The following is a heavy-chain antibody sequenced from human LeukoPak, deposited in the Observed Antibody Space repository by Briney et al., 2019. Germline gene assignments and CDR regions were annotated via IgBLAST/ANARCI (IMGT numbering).Heavy chain of an antibody. CDR2: IKQDGSEK. V-gene: IGHV3-7*03. Sequence: PGGSLRLSCAASGFTFSSYWMSWVRQAPGKGLEWVANIKQDGSEKYYVDSVKGRFTISRDNAKNSLYLQMNSLRAEDTAVYYCAKDLENVDGAAAYWGQGTLVTVSS. CDR1: GFTFSSYW. D-gene: IGHD6-13*01. J-gene: IGHJ4*02. CDR3: AKDLENVDGAAAY.